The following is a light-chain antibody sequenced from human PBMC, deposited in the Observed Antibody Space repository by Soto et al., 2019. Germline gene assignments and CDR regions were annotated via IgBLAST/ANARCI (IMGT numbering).Light chain of an antibody. Sequence: SALTQPASVSGAPGQSITISCTGTSSDVGSYKLVSWYQQHPGKAPKLMIYEVSKRPSGVSNRFSGSKSGNTASLTISGLQAEDEADYYCCSYAGSSTQVFGTGTKVTVL. J-gene: IGLJ1*01. V-gene: IGLV2-23*02. CDR2: EVS. CDR1: SSDVGSYKL. CDR3: CSYAGSSTQV.